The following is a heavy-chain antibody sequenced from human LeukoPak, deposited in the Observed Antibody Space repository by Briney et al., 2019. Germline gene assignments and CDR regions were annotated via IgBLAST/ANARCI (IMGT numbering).Heavy chain of an antibody. Sequence: NRGESLKISCKGSGYSFTSYWIGWVRQMPGKGLEWMGIIYPGDSDTRYSPSFQGQVTISADKSISTAYLQWSSLKASDTAMYYCARGYYDYVWGSYRPPYPDHWGQGTLVTVSS. J-gene: IGHJ4*02. D-gene: IGHD3-16*02. CDR1: GYSFTSYW. CDR2: IYPGDSDT. CDR3: ARGYYDYVWGSYRPPYPDH. V-gene: IGHV5-51*01.